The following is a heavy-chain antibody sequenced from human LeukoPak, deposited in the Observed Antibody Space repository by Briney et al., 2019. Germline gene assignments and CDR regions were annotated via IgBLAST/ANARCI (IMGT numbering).Heavy chain of an antibody. J-gene: IGHJ4*02. CDR3: ARGNRYSGYEGDS. CDR2: IKWKGNSA. V-gene: IGHV3-20*04. D-gene: IGHD5-12*01. Sequence: PGGSLRLSCETSGFTFDNFGMSWVRQAPGKGLEWVSGIKWKGNSAGYADSVKGRFTISRDNAKNSVYLQMNSLRAEDMAVYYCARGNRYSGYEGDSWGQGTLVTVSS. CDR1: GFTFDNFG.